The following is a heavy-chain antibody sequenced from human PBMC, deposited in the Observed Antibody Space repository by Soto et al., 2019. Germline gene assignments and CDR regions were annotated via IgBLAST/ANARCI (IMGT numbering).Heavy chain of an antibody. J-gene: IGHJ5*02. V-gene: IGHV4-59*01. Sequence: PSETLSLTCTGSGGSISSYYWSWIRQPPGKGLEWIGYIYYTGSTNYNPSLKSRGTLSVDTSKNQFSLKLSSVTAADTAVYYCARDLPDYYDSSGSPRCKSWFEPWGQGTLVTLSS. CDR3: ARDLPDYYDSSGSPRCKSWFEP. CDR1: GGSISSYY. CDR2: IYYTGST. D-gene: IGHD3-22*01.